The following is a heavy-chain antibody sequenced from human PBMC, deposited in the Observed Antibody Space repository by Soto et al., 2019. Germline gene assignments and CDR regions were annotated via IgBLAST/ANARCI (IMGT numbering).Heavy chain of an antibody. Sequence: GVSRWLSCAASGFIFIGYSMNCVRQAPGKGLEWVSYISSSSSTIYYADSVKGRFTISRDNAKNSLYLQMNSLRDEDTAVYYCAREFWPLNWFDPWGQGTLVTVSS. CDR2: ISSSSSTI. CDR1: GFIFIGYS. D-gene: IGHD3-3*01. V-gene: IGHV3-48*02. J-gene: IGHJ5*02. CDR3: AREFWPLNWFDP.